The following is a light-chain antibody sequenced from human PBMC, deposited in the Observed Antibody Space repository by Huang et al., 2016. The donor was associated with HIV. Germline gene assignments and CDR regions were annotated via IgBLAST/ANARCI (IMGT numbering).Light chain of an antibody. CDR2: AAS. CDR1: QGIRND. J-gene: IGKJ1*01. V-gene: IGKV1-6*01. Sequence: AIQMTQSPSSLSASVGDRVTITCRASQGIRNDLGWYQQKPGKAPKLLIYAASSLQSGGPSMFSGSGSGTDFTLTISSLQPEDFATYYCLQDYNYPWTFGQGTKVEIK. CDR3: LQDYNYPWT.